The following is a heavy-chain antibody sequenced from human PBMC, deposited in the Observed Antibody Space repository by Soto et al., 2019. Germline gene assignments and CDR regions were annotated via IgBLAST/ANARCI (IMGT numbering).Heavy chain of an antibody. CDR3: VRDNPRYSSRPDD. Sequence: EVQLVESGGGLVKPGGSLRLTCAASGFSFSDAWMNWVRQVPGKGLEWVGHIKSKPAGGTTDYAAPVKGRFSISRDDSKNTVYQKMNRLRTEDTALYYSVRDNPRYSSRPDDWGPGTLVTVSS. CDR1: GFSFSDAW. V-gene: IGHV3-15*07. J-gene: IGHJ4*02. CDR2: IKSKPAGGTT. D-gene: IGHD6-13*01.